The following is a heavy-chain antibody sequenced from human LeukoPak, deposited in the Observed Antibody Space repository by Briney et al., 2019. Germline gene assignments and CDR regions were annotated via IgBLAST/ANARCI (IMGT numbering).Heavy chain of an antibody. CDR1: GGSISSGGYY. J-gene: IGHJ6*03. Sequence: SQTLSLTCTVSGGSISSGGYYWSWIRQHPGKGLEWIGYIYYSGSTYYNPSLKSRVTISVDTSKNQFSLKLSSVTAADTAVYYCARGPKAAADPNPNYYMDVWGKGTTVTVSS. CDR3: ARGPKAAADPNPNYYMDV. V-gene: IGHV4-31*03. CDR2: IYYSGST. D-gene: IGHD6-13*01.